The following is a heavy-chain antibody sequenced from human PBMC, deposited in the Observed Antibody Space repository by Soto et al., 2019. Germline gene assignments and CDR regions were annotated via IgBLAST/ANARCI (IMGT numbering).Heavy chain of an antibody. V-gene: IGHV4-30-4*01. CDR3: ARDRAVPAAISVFGFKDYYYGMEV. CDR1: GGSISSGDYY. Sequence: PSETLSLTCTVSGGSISSGDYYWSWIRQPPGKGLEWIGYIYYSGSTYYNPSLKSRVTISVDTSKNHFSLKLSSVTAADTAVYYCARDRAVPAAISVFGFKDYYYGMEVWGQGTTVTVSS. D-gene: IGHD2-2*02. J-gene: IGHJ6*02. CDR2: IYYSGST.